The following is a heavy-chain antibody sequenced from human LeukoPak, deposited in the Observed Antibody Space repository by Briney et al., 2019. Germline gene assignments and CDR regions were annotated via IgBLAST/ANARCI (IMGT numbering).Heavy chain of an antibody. CDR3: AREFEDIVVVPAAYFDY. J-gene: IGHJ4*02. V-gene: IGHV1-18*01. Sequence: ASVKVSCKASGYTFTSYGISWVRQAPGQGLEWMGRISAYNGNTNYAQKLQGRVTMTTDTSTSTAYMELRSLRSDDTAVYYCAREFEDIVVVPAAYFDYWGQGTLVTVSS. D-gene: IGHD2-2*01. CDR2: ISAYNGNT. CDR1: GYTFTSYG.